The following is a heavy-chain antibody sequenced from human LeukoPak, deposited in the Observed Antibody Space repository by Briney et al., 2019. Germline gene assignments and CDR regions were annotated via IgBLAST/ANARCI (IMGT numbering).Heavy chain of an antibody. V-gene: IGHV4-34*01. CDR3: ARAPRPANDYGDYYYYYGMDV. Sequence: SETLSLTCAVYGGSFSGYYWSWIRQPPGKGLEWIGEINHSGSTNYNPSLKSRVTISVDTSKNQFSLKLSSVTAADTAVYYCARAPRPANDYGDYYYYYGMDVWGQGTAVTVSS. J-gene: IGHJ6*02. CDR2: INHSGST. D-gene: IGHD4-17*01. CDR1: GGSFSGYY.